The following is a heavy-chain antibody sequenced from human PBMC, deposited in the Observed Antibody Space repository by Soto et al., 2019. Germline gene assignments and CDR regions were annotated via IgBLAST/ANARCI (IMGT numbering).Heavy chain of an antibody. CDR2: IYPGDSDT. CDR3: ARLSHYDFWRGYRQMYV. J-gene: IGHJ6*04. Sequence: GESLKISCKGSGYSFTSYWIGWVRQMPGKGLEWMGIIYPGDSDTRYSPSFQGQVTISADKSISTAYLQWSSLKASDTAMYYCARLSHYDFWRGYRQMYVLGKGTTVTVSS. V-gene: IGHV5-51*01. D-gene: IGHD3-3*01. CDR1: GYSFTSYW.